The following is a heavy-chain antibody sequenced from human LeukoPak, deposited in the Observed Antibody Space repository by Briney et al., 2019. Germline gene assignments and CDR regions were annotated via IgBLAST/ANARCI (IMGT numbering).Heavy chain of an antibody. Sequence: GGSLRLSCAASGFTFSSYGMRWVRQAPGKGLEWVAVISYDGNNNYYADSVKGRFTISRDNSRNTLYLQMNSLRAEDTAVYYCSRYTYGLPIFDYWGQGTLVTVSS. V-gene: IGHV3-30*03. J-gene: IGHJ4*02. CDR1: GFTFSSYG. D-gene: IGHD5-18*01. CDR3: SRYTYGLPIFDY. CDR2: ISYDGNNN.